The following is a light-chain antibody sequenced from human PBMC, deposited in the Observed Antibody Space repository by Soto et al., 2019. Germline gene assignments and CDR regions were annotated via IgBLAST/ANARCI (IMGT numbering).Light chain of an antibody. Sequence: QSVLTQPPSASGTPGQRVTISCSGSSSNIGSNYVYWYQQLPGSVPKLLIYRNDQRPSGVPDRFSASKSGTAASLAISGLRSEDEADYHCAAWDDSLSAVVFGGGTKVTVL. CDR2: RND. CDR3: AAWDDSLSAVV. J-gene: IGLJ2*01. CDR1: SSNIGSNY. V-gene: IGLV1-47*01.